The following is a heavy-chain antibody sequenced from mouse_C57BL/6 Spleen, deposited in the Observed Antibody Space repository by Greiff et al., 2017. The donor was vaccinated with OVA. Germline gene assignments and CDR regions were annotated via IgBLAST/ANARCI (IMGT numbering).Heavy chain of an antibody. CDR2: INPNNGGT. V-gene: IGHV1-18*01. CDR1: GYTFTDYN. CDR3: ATELGRGYFDY. J-gene: IGHJ2*01. Sequence: VQLQQSGPELVKPGASVKIPCKASGYTFTDYNMAWVKQSHGKSLEWIGDINPNNGGTIYNQKFKGKATLTVDKSSSTAYMELRSLTSEDTAVYYCATELGRGYFDYWGQGTTLTVSS. D-gene: IGHD4-1*01.